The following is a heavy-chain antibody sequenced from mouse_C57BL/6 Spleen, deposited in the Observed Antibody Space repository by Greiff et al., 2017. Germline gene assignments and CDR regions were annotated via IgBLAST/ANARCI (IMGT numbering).Heavy chain of an antibody. CDR3: TRQDGYYSVDY. Sequence: QVQLQQSGAELVRPGASVTLSCKASGYTVTDYEMHWVKQTPVHGLEWIGALDPETGGTAYNQKFKGKAILTADKYSSTAYLELRSLTSEDPAVYYCTRQDGYYSVDYWGQGTTLTVSS. CDR2: LDPETGGT. V-gene: IGHV1-15*01. CDR1: GYTVTDYE. J-gene: IGHJ2*01. D-gene: IGHD2-3*01.